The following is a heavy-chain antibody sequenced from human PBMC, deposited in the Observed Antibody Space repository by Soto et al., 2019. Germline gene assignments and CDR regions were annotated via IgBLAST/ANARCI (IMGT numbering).Heavy chain of an antibody. Sequence: QVQLQESGPGLVKPSQTLSLTCTVSGGSISSGGYYWSWIRQHPGKGLEWIGYIYYSGSTYYNPCLKSRVTISVDTSKNQFSLKLSSVTAADTAVYYCARVWELLYEGGLDIWGQGTMVTVSS. CDR2: IYYSGST. CDR3: ARVWELLYEGGLDI. V-gene: IGHV4-31*03. J-gene: IGHJ3*02. CDR1: GGSISSGGYY. D-gene: IGHD1-26*01.